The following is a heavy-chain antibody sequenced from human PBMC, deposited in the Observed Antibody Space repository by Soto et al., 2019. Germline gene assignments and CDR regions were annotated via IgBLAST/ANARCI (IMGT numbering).Heavy chain of an antibody. CDR2: ISAYNGST. CDR3: ANNWNYYTE. CDR1: GYTFTSYG. J-gene: IGHJ4*02. D-gene: IGHD1-7*01. V-gene: IGHV1-18*01. Sequence: ASVKVSCKASGYTFTSYGISWVRQAPGQGLEWMGWISAYNGSTYYADSVKGRFTISRDNSKNTLYLQMNSLRAEDTAVYYCANNWNYYTEWGQGTLVTVSS.